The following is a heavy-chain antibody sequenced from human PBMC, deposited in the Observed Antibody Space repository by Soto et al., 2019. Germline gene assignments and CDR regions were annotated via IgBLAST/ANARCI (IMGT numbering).Heavy chain of an antibody. CDR1: GHTFTSYG. V-gene: IGHV1-18*01. D-gene: IGHD2-2*01. Sequence: QVQLVQSGAEVKKPGASVKVSCKASGHTFTSYGISWVRQAPGQGLEWMGWISAYNGTPNYAQKRQGRVTMTTETTSSTAYIGLGSLRSDDTAVYYCARGECSSTSCYGWMDVWGKGATVTVSS. CDR2: ISAYNGTP. CDR3: ARGECSSTSCYGWMDV. J-gene: IGHJ6*04.